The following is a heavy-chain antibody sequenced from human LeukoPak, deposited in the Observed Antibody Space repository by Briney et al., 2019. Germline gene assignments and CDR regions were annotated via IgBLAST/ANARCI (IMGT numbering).Heavy chain of an antibody. CDR1: GFAFDIYA. CDR2: ISAGGSST. J-gene: IGHJ4*02. V-gene: IGHV3-23*01. D-gene: IGHD1-1*01. CDR3: AKDPRGSLERRGHFDF. Sequence: GGSLRLSCAASGFAFDIYAMTWVCQAPGKGLEWVSGISAGGSSTYYADSVKGRFTISRDNSKNTVYLQMNSLRGEDTAVYYCAKDPRGSLERRGHFDFWGQGTLVTVSS.